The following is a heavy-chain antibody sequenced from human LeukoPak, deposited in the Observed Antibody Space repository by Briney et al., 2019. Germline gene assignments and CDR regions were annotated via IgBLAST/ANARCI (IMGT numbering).Heavy chain of an antibody. CDR3: ARITDDFWSGISSDY. D-gene: IGHD3-3*01. J-gene: IGHJ4*02. Sequence: SETLSPTCAVYGGSFSGYYWSWIRQPPGKGLEWIGEINHSGSTNYNPSLKSRVTISVDTSKNQFSLKLSSVTAADTAVYYCARITDDFWSGISSDYWGQGTLVTVSS. CDR2: INHSGST. CDR1: GGSFSGYY. V-gene: IGHV4-34*01.